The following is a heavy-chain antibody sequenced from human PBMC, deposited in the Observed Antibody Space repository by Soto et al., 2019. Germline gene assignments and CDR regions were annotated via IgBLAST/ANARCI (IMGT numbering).Heavy chain of an antibody. Sequence: GESLKISGKGSGYSFTNDWIGWVRQMPGRGLEWMGIIYPGDSDTRYSPSFQGQVTVSADNSTSTADLHRSSLKASDTAMYYCASNSLYDSGPDYWGQGTLVTVSS. V-gene: IGHV5-51*01. CDR2: IYPGDSDT. J-gene: IGHJ4*02. D-gene: IGHD3-22*01. CDR1: GYSFTNDW. CDR3: ASNSLYDSGPDY.